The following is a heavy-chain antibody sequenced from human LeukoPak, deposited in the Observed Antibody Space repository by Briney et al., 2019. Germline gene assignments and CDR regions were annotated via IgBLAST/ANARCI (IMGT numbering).Heavy chain of an antibody. D-gene: IGHD3-22*01. Sequence: PSETLSLTCTVSGGSISSSSYYWGWIRQPPGKGLEWIGSIYHSGSTYYNPSLKSRVTISVDTSKNQFSLKLSSVTAADTAVYYCASREYYYDSSGYYLGSYFDYWGQGTLVTVSS. CDR3: ASREYYYDSSGYYLGSYFDY. V-gene: IGHV4-39*01. J-gene: IGHJ4*02. CDR1: GGSISSSSYY. CDR2: IYHSGST.